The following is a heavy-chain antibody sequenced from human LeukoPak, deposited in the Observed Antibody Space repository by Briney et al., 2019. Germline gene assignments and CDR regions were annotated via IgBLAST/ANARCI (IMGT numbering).Heavy chain of an antibody. CDR3: ARVQEDSGSFYFDY. CDR1: GFTFSSYT. J-gene: IGHJ4*02. V-gene: IGHV3-21*01. Sequence: GGSLRLSCAASGFTFSSYTMNWVRQAPGKGLEWVSSITSSSLYIYYADSVKGRFTISRDNAKNSLYLQMNSLRAEDTAVYYCARVQEDSGSFYFDYWGQGTLVTVSS. D-gene: IGHD1-26*01. CDR2: ITSSSLYI.